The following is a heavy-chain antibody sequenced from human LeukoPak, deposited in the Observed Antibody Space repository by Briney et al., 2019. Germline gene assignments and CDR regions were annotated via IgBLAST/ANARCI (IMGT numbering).Heavy chain of an antibody. J-gene: IGHJ4*02. V-gene: IGHV4-4*07. D-gene: IGHD5-24*01. Sequence: SETLSLTCTVSGGSITTNYWSWIRQPAGKGLEWIGRIYTGGSTNYNPSLKSRVTMSVDTSKSQFSLKLNSVTAADTAVCYCARDRRDGYNSFYYFDYWGQGTLVTVSS. CDR3: ARDRRDGYNSFYYFDY. CDR1: GGSITTNY. CDR2: IYTGGST.